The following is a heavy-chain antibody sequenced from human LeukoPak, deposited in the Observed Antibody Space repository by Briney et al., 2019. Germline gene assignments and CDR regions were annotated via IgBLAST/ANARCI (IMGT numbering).Heavy chain of an antibody. Sequence: PGGSLRLSCAASGFTFSSYGMHWVRQAPGKGLEWVAFIRYDGSNKYYADSVKGRFTISRDNSKNTLYLQMNSLRAEDTAVYYCAKDRTYSSGWYPLYWGQGTLVTVSS. CDR3: AKDRTYSSGWYPLY. V-gene: IGHV3-30*02. CDR2: IRYDGSNK. J-gene: IGHJ4*02. CDR1: GFTFSSYG. D-gene: IGHD6-19*01.